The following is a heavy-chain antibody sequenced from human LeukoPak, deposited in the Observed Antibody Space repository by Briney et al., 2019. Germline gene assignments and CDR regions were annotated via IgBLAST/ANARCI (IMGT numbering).Heavy chain of an antibody. D-gene: IGHD6-13*01. V-gene: IGHV1-69*13. CDR3: ARDDLEAAGLVY. CDR1: GGTFSSYA. CDR2: IIPIFGTA. J-gene: IGHJ4*02. Sequence: SVKVSCKGSGGTFSSYAISWVRQATGQGLEWMGGIIPIFGTANYAQKFQGRVTITADESTSTAYMELSSLRSEAAAVYYCARDDLEAAGLVYWGQGLLVTVSS.